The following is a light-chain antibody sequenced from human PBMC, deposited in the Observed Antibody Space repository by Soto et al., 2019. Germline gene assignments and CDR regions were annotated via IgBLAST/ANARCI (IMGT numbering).Light chain of an antibody. Sequence: DIVLTQSPGNLSLSPGERATLSCRASQIISSTYLGWYQQKPGQAPRLLIYGASSRATGIPDRFSGSGSGTDFTLTISRLEPEDFAVYYCQHYGTSLYTFGQGTKLEIK. J-gene: IGKJ2*01. CDR1: QIISSTY. CDR2: GAS. CDR3: QHYGTSLYT. V-gene: IGKV3-20*01.